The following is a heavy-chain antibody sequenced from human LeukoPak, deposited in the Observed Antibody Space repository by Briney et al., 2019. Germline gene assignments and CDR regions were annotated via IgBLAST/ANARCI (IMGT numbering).Heavy chain of an antibody. J-gene: IGHJ4*02. Sequence: GGSLRLSCAASGFTFSSYGMHWVRQAPGKGLEWVAFIRYDGSNKYYADSVKGRFTISRDNSKNTLYLQMNSLRAEDTAVYYCAKVMGLYYDILTGLFDYWGQGTLVAVSS. D-gene: IGHD3-9*01. CDR2: IRYDGSNK. CDR3: AKVMGLYYDILTGLFDY. CDR1: GFTFSSYG. V-gene: IGHV3-30*02.